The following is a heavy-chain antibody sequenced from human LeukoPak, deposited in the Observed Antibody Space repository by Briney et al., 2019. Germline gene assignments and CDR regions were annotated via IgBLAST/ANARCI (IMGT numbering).Heavy chain of an antibody. D-gene: IGHD1-26*01. Sequence: SETLSLTCTVSGGSISSYYWSWIRQPPGKGLEWMGYIYYRGSTNYNPFLKSRVTISVDTSKNQFSLKLSSVTAADTAVYYCARDGVGATDSSYYYYGMDVWGQGTTATVSS. CDR2: IYYRGST. J-gene: IGHJ6*02. V-gene: IGHV4-59*01. CDR3: ARDGVGATDSSYYYYGMDV. CDR1: GGSISSYY.